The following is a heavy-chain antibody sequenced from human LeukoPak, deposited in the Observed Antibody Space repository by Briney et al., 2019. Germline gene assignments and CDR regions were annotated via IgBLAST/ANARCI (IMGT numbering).Heavy chain of an antibody. CDR3: ARGYQPLPYY. D-gene: IGHD2-2*01. J-gene: IGHJ4*02. Sequence: SETLSLTCTVSGGSISSYYWSWIRQPPGKGLEWIGYIYYSGSTNYNPSLKSRVTISVDTSKNQFSLKLSSVTAADTAVYYCARGYQPLPYYWGQGTLVTVSS. V-gene: IGHV4-59*12. CDR2: IYYSGST. CDR1: GGSISSYY.